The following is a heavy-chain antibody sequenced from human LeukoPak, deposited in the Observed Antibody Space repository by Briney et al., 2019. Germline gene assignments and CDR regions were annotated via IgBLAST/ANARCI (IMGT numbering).Heavy chain of an antibody. V-gene: IGHV3-48*01. CDR1: GFTFSSYS. J-gene: IGHJ4*02. CDR3: ARDWYGSGSAFDY. CDR2: ISSSSSTI. D-gene: IGHD3-10*01. Sequence: GGSLRLSCAASGFTFSSYSMNWVRQAPGKGLEWVSYISSSSSTIYYADSVKGRFTISRDNAKNSLYLQMNSLRAEDTAVYYCARDWYGSGSAFDYWGQGTLVTVSS.